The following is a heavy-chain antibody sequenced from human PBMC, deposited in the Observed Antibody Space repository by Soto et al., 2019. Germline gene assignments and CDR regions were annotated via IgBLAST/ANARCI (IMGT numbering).Heavy chain of an antibody. CDR1: GFTFSDYY. J-gene: IGHJ4*02. V-gene: IGHV3-11*05. CDR3: ARGRGAAADYFDF. Sequence: GGSLRLSCAVSGFTFSDYYMTWIRQAPGKGLEWVSYISSSTSHTNYADSVKGRFTISRDNAKNSLFLQMNSLRAEDTAVYYCARGRGAAADYFDFWGQGTLVTV. CDR2: ISSSTSHT. D-gene: IGHD6-13*01.